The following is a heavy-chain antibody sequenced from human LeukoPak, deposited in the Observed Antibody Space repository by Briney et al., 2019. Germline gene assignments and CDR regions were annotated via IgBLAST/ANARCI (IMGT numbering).Heavy chain of an antibody. V-gene: IGHV3-21*01. J-gene: IGHJ4*02. CDR1: GFTFSSYS. CDR3: ARLVAVAAYDY. Sequence: GGSLRLSCAASGFTFSSYSMNWVRQAPGKGLEWVSSISSSSSYICYADSVKGRFTISRDNAKNSLYLQVNSLRAEDTAVYYCARLVAVAAYDYWGQGPLVTVSS. D-gene: IGHD6-19*01. CDR2: ISSSSSYI.